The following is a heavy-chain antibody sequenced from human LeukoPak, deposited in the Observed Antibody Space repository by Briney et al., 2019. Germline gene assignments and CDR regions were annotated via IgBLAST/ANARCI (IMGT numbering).Heavy chain of an antibody. CDR1: GFTFSSYE. D-gene: IGHD3-9*01. J-gene: IGHJ4*02. V-gene: IGHV3-48*03. CDR2: ISSSGSTI. CDR3: ARGGLRYFDWLLASYFDY. Sequence: GGSLRLSCAASGFTFSSYEMNWVRQAPGKGLEWVSYISSSGSTIYYADSVKGRFTISRDNAKNSLYLQMNSLRAEDTAVYYCARGGLRYFDWLLASYFDYWGQGTLVTVSS.